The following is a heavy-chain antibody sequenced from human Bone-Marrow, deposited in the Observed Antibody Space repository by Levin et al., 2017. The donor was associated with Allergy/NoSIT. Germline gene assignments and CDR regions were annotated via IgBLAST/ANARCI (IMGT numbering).Heavy chain of an antibody. CDR2: IWYDGSRE. D-gene: IGHD3-3*01. Sequence: GGSLRLSCEASGFRFNGAGMLWVCQAPGKGLEFVALIWYDGSRENYADSVKGRFTISRDNSRDTLFLHMNSLRAEDTAVYYCARDRFRGSYEWWGRGTRVTVS. V-gene: IGHV3-33*01. CDR3: ARDRFRGSYEW. CDR1: GFRFNGAG. J-gene: IGHJ4*02.